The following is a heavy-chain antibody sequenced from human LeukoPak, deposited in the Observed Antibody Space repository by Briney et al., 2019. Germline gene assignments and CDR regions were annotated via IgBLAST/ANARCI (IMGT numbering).Heavy chain of an antibody. D-gene: IGHD4-17*01. CDR1: GGSINGNY. J-gene: IGHJ5*02. Sequence: SETLSLTCSVSGGSINGNYWTWIRQPPGKGLDWIGYIYDDGTTNYNPSLESRLTMSIDRSASHFSLTLRSVTAADTAVYYCARVFRGAVTTNWFDLWGQGTLVSVSS. V-gene: IGHV4-59*01. CDR2: IYDDGTT. CDR3: ARVFRGAVTTNWFDL.